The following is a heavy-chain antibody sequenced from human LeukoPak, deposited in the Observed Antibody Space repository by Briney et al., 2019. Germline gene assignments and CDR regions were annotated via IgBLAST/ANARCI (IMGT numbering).Heavy chain of an antibody. CDR3: ARVGSRYCSGANCYDGF. CDR1: GFAFSSLA. V-gene: IGHV3-30-3*01. CDR2: ISYDGNNQ. J-gene: IGHJ4*02. Sequence: GTSLRLSCAVSGFAFSSLAMHWVRQAPGKGLEWVAFISYDGNNQYYADSVKGRFTISRDNSKNTLYLQMNNLRTEDTAIYYCARVGSRYCSGANCYDGFWGQGTLVSVSS. D-gene: IGHD2-15*01.